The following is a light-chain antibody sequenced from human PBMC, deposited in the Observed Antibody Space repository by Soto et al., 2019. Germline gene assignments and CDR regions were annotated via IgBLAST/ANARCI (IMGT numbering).Light chain of an antibody. V-gene: IGKV3-20*01. CDR3: QQYGSSPLT. J-gene: IGKJ4*01. CDR1: QSVSSSY. Sequence: EIVLTQSPGTLSLSPGERGTLSCRASQSVSSSYLAWYQQKPGQAPRLLIYGASSRATGIPDRFSGSGSGTDFTLTISRLEPEDFAVYYRQQYGSSPLTFGGGTKVDIK. CDR2: GAS.